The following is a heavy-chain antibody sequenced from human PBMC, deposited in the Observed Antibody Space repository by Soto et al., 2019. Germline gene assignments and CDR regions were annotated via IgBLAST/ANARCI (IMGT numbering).Heavy chain of an antibody. CDR3: AKRRGAGGHFDY. V-gene: IGHV3-23*01. CDR1: GFTFSSYA. J-gene: IGHJ4*02. Sequence: PGGSLRLSCAASGFTFSSYAMGWVRQGPGKGLEWVAVVSIGGSTHYADSVRGRFTISRDNSKNTLSLQMNSLTAEDTAVYFCAKRRGAGGHFDYCGQGAPVTVSS. CDR2: VSIGGST. D-gene: IGHD2-15*01.